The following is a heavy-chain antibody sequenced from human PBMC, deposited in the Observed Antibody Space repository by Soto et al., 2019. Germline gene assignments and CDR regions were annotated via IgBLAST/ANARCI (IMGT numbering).Heavy chain of an antibody. CDR1: GYTFTSYS. J-gene: IGHJ4*02. Sequence: ASVKVSCKASGYTFTSYSMHWVRHAPGQRLEWMGWINAGNGNTKYSQKFQGRVTITRDTSASTAYMELSSLRSEDTAVYYCARTRYCSGGSCRNFDYWGQGTLVTVSS. V-gene: IGHV1-3*01. CDR3: ARTRYCSGGSCRNFDY. D-gene: IGHD2-15*01. CDR2: INAGNGNT.